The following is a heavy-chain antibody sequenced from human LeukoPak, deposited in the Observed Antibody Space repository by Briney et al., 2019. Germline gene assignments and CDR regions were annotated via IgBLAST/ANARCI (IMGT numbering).Heavy chain of an antibody. CDR2: IIPIFGTA. Sequence: ASVKVSCKASGGTFSSYAINWVRQAPGQGLEWMGGIIPIFGTANYARKFQGRVTITADESTSTAYMELSSLRSEDTAVYYCAREGGSGSMDYWGQGTLVTVSS. D-gene: IGHD3-22*01. J-gene: IGHJ4*02. CDR3: AREGGSGSMDY. CDR1: GGTFSSYA. V-gene: IGHV1-69*13.